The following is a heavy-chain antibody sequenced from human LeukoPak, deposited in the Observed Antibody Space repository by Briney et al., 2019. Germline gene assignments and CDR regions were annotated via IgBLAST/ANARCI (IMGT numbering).Heavy chain of an antibody. Sequence: TGGSLRLSCAVSGLSLSNYGMRWVRQAPGKGLEWVAGISGSGGSTNYADSVKGRFTISRDNPKNTLYLQMNRLRAEDTAVYFCAKRGVVIRVILVGFHKEAYYFDSWGQGALVTVSS. CDR1: GLSLSNYG. D-gene: IGHD3-22*01. CDR2: ISGSGGST. CDR3: AKRGVVIRVILVGFHKEAYYFDS. V-gene: IGHV3-23*01. J-gene: IGHJ4*02.